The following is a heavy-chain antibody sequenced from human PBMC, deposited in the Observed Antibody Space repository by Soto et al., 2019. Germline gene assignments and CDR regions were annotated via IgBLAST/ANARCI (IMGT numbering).Heavy chain of an antibody. CDR1: GFSFTVYG. V-gene: IGHV3-30*18. Sequence: QVQLVESGGGVVQPGRSLRLSCTASGFSFTVYGMHWVRQAPGKGLEWVAIVSYVGSQAYYADSVKGRFTVSRDNSKHTVSQQMNSLRPEDTAMHYCAKALRRGRGLEYSAGDCYSSGDWGQGTLVTVSS. CDR2: VSYVGSQA. D-gene: IGHD2-21*02. J-gene: IGHJ4*02. CDR3: AKALRRGRGLEYSAGDCYSSGD.